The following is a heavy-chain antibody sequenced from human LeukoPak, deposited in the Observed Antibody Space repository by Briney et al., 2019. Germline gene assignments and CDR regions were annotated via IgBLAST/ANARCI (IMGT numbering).Heavy chain of an antibody. CDR3: ARDAHDTAEYFQH. Sequence: ASVKVSCKASGYTFTSYDINWVRQATGQGLEWMGWINTNTGNPTYAQGFTGRFVFSLDTSVSTAYLQISSLKAEDTAVYYCARDAHDTAEYFQHWGQGTLVTVSS. CDR1: GYTFTSYD. J-gene: IGHJ1*01. CDR2: INTNTGNP. V-gene: IGHV7-4-1*02. D-gene: IGHD1-1*01.